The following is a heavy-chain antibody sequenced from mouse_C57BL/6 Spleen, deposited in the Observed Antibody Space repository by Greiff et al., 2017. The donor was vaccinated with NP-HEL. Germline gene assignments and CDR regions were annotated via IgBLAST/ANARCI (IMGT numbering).Heavy chain of an antibody. CDR3: ARSYYGSSSGY. Sequence: QVQLQQPGAELVQPGASVKLSCKASGYTFTSYWMHWVKQRPGQGLEWIGMIHPNSGSTNYNEKFKSKATLTVDKSSSTAYMQLSSLTSEDSAVYYCARSYYGSSSGYWGQGTTLTVSS. J-gene: IGHJ2*01. D-gene: IGHD1-1*01. CDR1: GYTFTSYW. CDR2: IHPNSGST. V-gene: IGHV1-64*01.